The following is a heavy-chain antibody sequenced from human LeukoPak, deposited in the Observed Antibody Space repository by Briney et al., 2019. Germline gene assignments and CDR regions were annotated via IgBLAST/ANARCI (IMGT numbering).Heavy chain of an antibody. J-gene: IGHJ6*02. CDR3: AYGMDV. Sequence: PSETLSLTCTASGGSISSYYWSWLRQPPGKGLEWVGYIYYSGSTNYNPSLKSRVTISVDTSKNQFSLKLSSVTAADTAVYYGAYGMDVWGQGTTVTVSS. CDR2: IYYSGST. CDR1: GGSISSYY. V-gene: IGHV4-59*01.